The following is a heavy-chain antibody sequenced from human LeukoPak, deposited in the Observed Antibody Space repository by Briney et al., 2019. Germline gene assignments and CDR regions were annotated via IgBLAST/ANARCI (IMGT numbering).Heavy chain of an antibody. CDR3: VRGRGQLLDF. D-gene: IGHD6-13*01. CDR2: ISSSSSYI. CDR1: GFTFSSYS. V-gene: IGHV3-21*01. J-gene: IGHJ4*02. Sequence: GGSLRLSCAASGFTFSSYSMNWVRQAPGKGLEWVSSISSSSSYIYYADSVKGRFTISRDNAKNSLYLQMNRLRAGDTAVYFCVRGRGQLLDFWGQGTLVTVSS.